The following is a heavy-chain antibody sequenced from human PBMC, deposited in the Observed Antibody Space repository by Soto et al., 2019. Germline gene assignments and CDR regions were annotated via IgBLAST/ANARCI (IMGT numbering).Heavy chain of an antibody. CDR3: ATLWFGFFYYFDH. CDR1: GFTFRTNA. J-gene: IGHJ4*02. D-gene: IGHD3-10*01. V-gene: IGHV3-23*01. CDR2: ISDSGDST. Sequence: EVQLLDSGGGLVQPGGSLRLSCAASGFTFRTNAMTWVRQAPGKGLEWVSDISDSGDSTYYADSVKGRFDISRDNSKNTLYLEMNSLTAADTAVYYCATLWFGFFYYFDHWGQGTRVTVSS.